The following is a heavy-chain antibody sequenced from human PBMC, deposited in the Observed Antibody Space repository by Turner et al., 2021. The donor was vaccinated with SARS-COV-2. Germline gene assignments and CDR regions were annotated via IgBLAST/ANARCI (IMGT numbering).Heavy chain of an antibody. CDR3: ARVRTVTCITTTCLPSDAFDL. J-gene: IGHJ3*01. CDR1: GGSITTSSYY. CDR2: IHYSGST. V-gene: IGHV4-39*01. D-gene: IGHD3-10*01. Sequence: QLQLQEAGPGLVKPSETLSLTCTVSGGSITTSSYYWGWIRQPPGKGLDWLGSIHYSGSTYYNASLESRVTISVDTSKNQFSLKLTSVTAADTAVYYCARVRTVTCITTTCLPSDAFDLWGQGTMVPVSS.